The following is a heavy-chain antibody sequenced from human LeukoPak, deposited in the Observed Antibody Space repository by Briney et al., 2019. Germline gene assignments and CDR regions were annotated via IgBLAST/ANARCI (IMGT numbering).Heavy chain of an antibody. CDR3: ARSLRRITGTTYTNAFDI. CDR2: INHSGST. Sequence: SETLSLTCTVSGGSISSGGYYWSWIRQPPGKGLEWIGEINHSGSTNYNPSLKSRVTISVDTSKNQFSLKLSSVTAADTAVYYCARSLRRITGTTYTNAFDIWGQGTMVTVSS. CDR1: GGSISSGGYY. J-gene: IGHJ3*02. V-gene: IGHV4-39*07. D-gene: IGHD1-7*01.